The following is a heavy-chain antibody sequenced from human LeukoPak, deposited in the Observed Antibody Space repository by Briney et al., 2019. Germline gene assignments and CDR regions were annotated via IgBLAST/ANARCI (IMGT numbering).Heavy chain of an antibody. Sequence: GGSLKLSCAASGFTFSGSAMHWVRQASGKGLEWVGRIRSKANSYATAYAASVKGGFTISRDDSKNTAYLQMNSLKTEDMAVYYCTIPTVNEGDYWGQGTLVTVSS. CDR2: IRSKANSYAT. J-gene: IGHJ4*02. CDR1: GFTFSGSA. V-gene: IGHV3-73*01. D-gene: IGHD4-17*01. CDR3: TIPTVNEGDY.